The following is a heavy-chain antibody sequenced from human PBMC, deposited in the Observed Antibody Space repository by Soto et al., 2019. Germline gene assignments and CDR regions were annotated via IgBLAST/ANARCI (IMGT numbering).Heavy chain of an antibody. V-gene: IGHV3-15*01. J-gene: IGHJ4*02. CDR2: IKRETDGGTT. CDR1: GFTFTNAW. Sequence: EVQLVESGGGLVKPGGSLRLSCTAPGFTFTNAWMSWVRQAPGKGLEWVGRIKRETDGGTTDYTAPVKGRFIISRDDSKDTLYLQMNSLKTDDTAVYYCTTGLSSGYYNFDSWGQGTLVTVSS. CDR3: TTGLSSGYYNFDS. D-gene: IGHD3-22*01.